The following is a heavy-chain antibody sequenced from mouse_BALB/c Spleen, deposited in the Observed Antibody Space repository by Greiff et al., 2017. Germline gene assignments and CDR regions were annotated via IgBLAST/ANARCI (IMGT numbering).Heavy chain of an antibody. V-gene: IGHV5-6*01. CDR1: GFTFSSYG. CDR2: ISSGGSYT. CDR3: ARDDYYAMDY. Sequence: EVKLVESGGDLVKPGGSLKLSCAASGFTFSSYGMSWVRQTPDKRLEWVATISSGGSYTYYPDSVKGRFTISRDNAKNTLYLQMSSLKSEDTAMYYCARDDYYAMDYWGQGTSVTVSS. J-gene: IGHJ4*01.